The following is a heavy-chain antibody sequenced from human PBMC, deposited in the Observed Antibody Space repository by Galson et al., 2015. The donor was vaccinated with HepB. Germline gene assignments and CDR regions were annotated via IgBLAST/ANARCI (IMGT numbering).Heavy chain of an antibody. D-gene: IGHD1-1*01. Sequence: LRLSCAASGFTFSSYGMHWVRQAPGKGLEWVAVIWYDGSNKYYADSVKGRFTISRDNSKNTLYLQMNSLRAEDTAVYYCAKDASPRGTYYYYGMDVWGQGTTVTVSS. V-gene: IGHV3-33*06. CDR1: GFTFSSYG. CDR2: IWYDGSNK. J-gene: IGHJ6*02. CDR3: AKDASPRGTYYYYGMDV.